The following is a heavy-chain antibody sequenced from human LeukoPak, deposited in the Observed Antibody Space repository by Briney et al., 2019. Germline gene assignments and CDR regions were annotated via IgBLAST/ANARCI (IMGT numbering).Heavy chain of an antibody. D-gene: IGHD1-26*01. CDR2: VHLSGAT. CDR1: GGSITTTNW. CDR3: TRESGAFSPFGF. V-gene: IGHV4-4*02. Sequence: SETLSLTCAVSGGSITTTNWWRWVRQPPGKGLEWIGEVHLSGATNYNPSLESRVSMSIDKSKNHLSLEVTSVTAADTAIYYCTRESGAFSPFGFWGQGSLLTVSS. J-gene: IGHJ4*02.